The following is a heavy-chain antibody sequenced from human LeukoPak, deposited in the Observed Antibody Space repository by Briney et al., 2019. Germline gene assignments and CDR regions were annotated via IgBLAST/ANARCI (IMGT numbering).Heavy chain of an antibody. V-gene: IGHV3-30*02. CDR2: IRYDGSNK. D-gene: IGHD3-22*01. J-gene: IGHJ4*02. CDR1: GFTFSSYG. Sequence: PGGSLRLSCAASGFTFSSYGMHWVRQAPGKGLEWVAFIRYDGSNKYYADSVKGRFTISRGNSKNTLYLQMNSLRAEDTAVYYCAKDGGITMIVVVRAPFFDYWGQGTLVTVSS. CDR3: AKDGGITMIVVVRAPFFDY.